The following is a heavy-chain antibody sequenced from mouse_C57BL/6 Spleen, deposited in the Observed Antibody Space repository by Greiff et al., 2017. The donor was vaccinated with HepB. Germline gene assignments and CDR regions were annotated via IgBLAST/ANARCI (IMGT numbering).Heavy chain of an antibody. V-gene: IGHV1-74*01. Sequence: QVQLQQPGAELVKPGASVKVSCKASGYTFTSYWMHWVKQRPGQGLEWIGRIHPSDSDTNYNQKFKGKATLTVDKSSSTAYMQRSSLTSEDSAVYYCALITTVVAMDWYFDVWGTGTTVTVSS. CDR3: ALITTVVAMDWYFDV. J-gene: IGHJ1*03. CDR2: IHPSDSDT. D-gene: IGHD1-1*01. CDR1: GYTFTSYW.